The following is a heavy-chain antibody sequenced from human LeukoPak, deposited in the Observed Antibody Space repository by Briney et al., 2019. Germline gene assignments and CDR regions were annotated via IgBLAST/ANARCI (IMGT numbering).Heavy chain of an antibody. CDR2: IIPIFGTA. D-gene: IGHD4-23*01. CDR3: ARGTVVTPSYYYSIDV. CDR1: GGTFSSYA. J-gene: IGHJ6*04. Sequence: SVTLSCKASGGTFSSYAISWVRQAPGQGLEWMGGIIPIFGTANYAHKVQGRVTITADDSKNTAYLELSSLRSEDTAVYYCARGTVVTPSYYYSIDVWGKGTPVTVSS. V-gene: IGHV1-69*13.